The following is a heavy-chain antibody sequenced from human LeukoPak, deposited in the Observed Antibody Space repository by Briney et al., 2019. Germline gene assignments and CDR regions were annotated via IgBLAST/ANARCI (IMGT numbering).Heavy chain of an antibody. J-gene: IGHJ1*01. Sequence: SGTSLRLSCVASGFTFSGYDMHWVRQVSGKGLEWVALIWYDRSNIYYGDTVKGRFTISRDNSKNTMYLQMNSLRAEDTAVYYCASGGNTGYEYFQHWGQGTLVTVSS. V-gene: IGHV3-33*03. D-gene: IGHD4-23*01. CDR3: ASGGNTGYEYFQH. CDR2: IWYDRSNI. CDR1: GFTFSGYD.